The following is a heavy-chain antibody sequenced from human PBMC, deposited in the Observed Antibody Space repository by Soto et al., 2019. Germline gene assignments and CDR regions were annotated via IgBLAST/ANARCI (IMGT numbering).Heavy chain of an antibody. J-gene: IGHJ6*01. Sequence: QGQLVQSGAEVKKPGASVKVSCKASGYTSTRYGISRVRQAPGQGLEWMGWISGYNGDTNYAQKFQGRVTMTVDTSTTTAFMELTSLTSDDRAVYYCAKNGQPPYYYYGMDVW. D-gene: IGHD2-8*01. CDR1: GYTSTRYG. V-gene: IGHV1-18*01. CDR3: AKNGQPPYYYYGMDV. CDR2: ISGYNGDT.